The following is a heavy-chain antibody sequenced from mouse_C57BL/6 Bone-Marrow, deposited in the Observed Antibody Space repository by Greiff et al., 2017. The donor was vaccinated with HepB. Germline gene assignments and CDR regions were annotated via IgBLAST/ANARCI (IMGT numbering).Heavy chain of an antibody. V-gene: IGHV1-64*01. CDR2: IHPNSGST. J-gene: IGHJ3*01. CDR1: GYTFTSYW. Sequence: QVQLQQPGAELVKPGASVKLSCKASGYTFTSYWMHWVNQRPGQGLEWIGMIHPNSGSTNYNEKFKSKSTLTINKSASTNYMQLSSMTSEDSAVYYCARFYGGSDVHAWFAYWGQGTLVTVSA. CDR3: ARFYGGSDVHAWFAY. D-gene: IGHD1-1*01.